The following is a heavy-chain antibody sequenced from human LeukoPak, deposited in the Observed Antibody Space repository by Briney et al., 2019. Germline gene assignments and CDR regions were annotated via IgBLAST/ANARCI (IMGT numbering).Heavy chain of an antibody. V-gene: IGHV4-59*01. CDR2: IYYSGST. J-gene: IGHJ4*02. CDR1: GGSISSSY. D-gene: IGHD6-13*01. Sequence: PSETLSLTCSVSGGSISSSYWSWIRQPPGKGLEWIGYIYYSGSTNYNPSLKSRVTISVDASKNQSSLKLSSVTAADTAVYYCARGYSNLDCWGQGTLVTVSS. CDR3: ARGYSNLDC.